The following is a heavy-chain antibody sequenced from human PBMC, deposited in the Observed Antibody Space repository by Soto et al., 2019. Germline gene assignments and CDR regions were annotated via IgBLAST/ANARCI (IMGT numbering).Heavy chain of an antibody. D-gene: IGHD6-19*01. CDR3: AKLSGWDGENAFDI. Sequence: QVQVVESGGGVVQPGRSLRLSCAASGVTFSSYGMHWVRQAPGKGLEWVAVISYDGSNEYYADFVKGRFTISRDNSKNTLFLQMHCLRREDTALYYCAKLSGWDGENAFDIWGQGTMVTVSS. V-gene: IGHV3-30*18. CDR1: GVTFSSYG. CDR2: ISYDGSNE. J-gene: IGHJ3*02.